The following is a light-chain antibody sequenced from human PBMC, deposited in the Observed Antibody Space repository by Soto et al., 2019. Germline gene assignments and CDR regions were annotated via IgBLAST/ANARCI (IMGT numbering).Light chain of an antibody. Sequence: QSVLTQPPSVSGAPGQRVTISCTGSSSNIGSNYDVQWYQQLPGTAPKLLIHGNSNRPSGVPDRFSGSKSGTSASLAITGLQADDEADYYCQSYDDSLSVHYVFGTGTKVTVL. CDR2: GNS. CDR1: SSNIGSNYD. CDR3: QSYDDSLSVHYV. J-gene: IGLJ1*01. V-gene: IGLV1-40*01.